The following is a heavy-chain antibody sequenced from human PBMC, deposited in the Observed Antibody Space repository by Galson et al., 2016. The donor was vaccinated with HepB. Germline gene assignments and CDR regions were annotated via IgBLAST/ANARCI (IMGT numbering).Heavy chain of an antibody. CDR3: ARDGQYACGRSHH. J-gene: IGHJ5*02. Sequence: SLRLSCAASGFTFSNYVMSWVRQAPGKGLEWVSGINADGIYTYYADSVKGRFTISRDNSGNTLYLEMSSLRVEDTSLYFCARDGQYACGRSHHWGLGTLVTVSS. CDR2: INADGIYT. V-gene: IGHV3-23*01. D-gene: IGHD2-2*01. CDR1: GFTFSNYV.